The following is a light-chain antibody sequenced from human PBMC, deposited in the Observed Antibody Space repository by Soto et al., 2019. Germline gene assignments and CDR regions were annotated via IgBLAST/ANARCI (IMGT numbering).Light chain of an antibody. CDR2: KAS. CDR3: QEYNSHSRYT. Sequence: DIQMTQSPSTLSASVGDRVTITCRASQSIRGRLAWDQEKPGKAPRLLIYKASNLQSGVPSRFSGSGSGTEFTLTIDNLQPDDYATYYCQEYNSHSRYTFGQGTRL. V-gene: IGKV1-5*03. CDR1: QSIRGR. J-gene: IGKJ2*01.